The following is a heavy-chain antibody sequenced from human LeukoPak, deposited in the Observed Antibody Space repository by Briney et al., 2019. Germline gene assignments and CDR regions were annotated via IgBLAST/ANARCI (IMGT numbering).Heavy chain of an antibody. J-gene: IGHJ4*02. CDR2: IRQDGSEK. CDR1: GFSFSSYW. V-gene: IGHV3-7*01. CDR3: ARDLNYYDSSGYYNY. Sequence: GGSLRLSCAASGFSFSSYWMSWVRQAPGKGLEWVANIRQDGSEKYYVDSVKGRFTISRDNAKNSLYLQINSLRAEDTAVYYCARDLNYYDSSGYYNYWGQGSLVTVYS. D-gene: IGHD3-22*01.